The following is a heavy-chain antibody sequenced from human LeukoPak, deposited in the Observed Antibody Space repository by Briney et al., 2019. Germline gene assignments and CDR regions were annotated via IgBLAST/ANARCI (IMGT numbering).Heavy chain of an antibody. Sequence: GGSLRLSCTASGFTVSSDYMSWVRQAPGKGLEWVSLITGDGGSTYYADSVKGRFTISRDNSKDSLYLQMNSLRAEDTAFYYCSKALYSSTWYAAYWGQGTLVTVSS. D-gene: IGHD6-13*01. V-gene: IGHV3-43*02. CDR1: GFTVSSDY. CDR2: ITGDGGST. J-gene: IGHJ4*02. CDR3: SKALYSSTWYAAY.